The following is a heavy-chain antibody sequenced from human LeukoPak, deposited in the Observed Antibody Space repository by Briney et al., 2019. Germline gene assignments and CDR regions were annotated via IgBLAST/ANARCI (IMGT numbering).Heavy chain of an antibody. J-gene: IGHJ6*02. CDR2: IYTGGTT. Sequence: GGSLRLSCAASGFTVSSNHMSWVRQAPGKGLEWVSVIYTGGTTYYADSVKGRFTISRDNSKNTLYLQMNSLRAEDTAVYYCARKSDWQYAMDVWGQGTTVIVSS. CDR3: ARKSDWQYAMDV. V-gene: IGHV3-66*01. D-gene: IGHD3/OR15-3a*01. CDR1: GFTVSSNH.